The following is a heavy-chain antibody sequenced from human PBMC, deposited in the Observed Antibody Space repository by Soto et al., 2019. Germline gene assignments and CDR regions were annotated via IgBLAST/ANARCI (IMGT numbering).Heavy chain of an antibody. V-gene: IGHV1-69*13. CDR3: AKVRYSSPMGYYYGMDV. J-gene: IGHJ6*02. D-gene: IGHD6-19*01. Sequence: SVKVSCKASRVAFSKFIVTWVRQAPGLGLEWVGGIIPIFGTANYAQKFQGRVTITADESTSTSYMEVNNLRSEDTVVYYCAKVRYSSPMGYYYGMDVWGQGTTVTVSS. CDR1: RVAFSKFI. CDR2: IIPIFGTA.